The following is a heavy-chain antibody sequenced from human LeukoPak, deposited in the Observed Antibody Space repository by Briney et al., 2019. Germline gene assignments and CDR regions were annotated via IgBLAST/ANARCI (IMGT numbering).Heavy chain of an antibody. V-gene: IGHV4-39*01. Sequence: SETLSLTCTVSGGSISSSSYYWGWIRQPPGKGLEWIGSIYYSGSTYYNPSLKSRVTISVDTSKNQFSLKLSSVTAADTAVYYCARPLHSSSWLSWGQGTLVTVSS. D-gene: IGHD6-13*01. CDR1: GGSISSSSYY. CDR2: IYYSGST. J-gene: IGHJ4*02. CDR3: ARPLHSSSWLS.